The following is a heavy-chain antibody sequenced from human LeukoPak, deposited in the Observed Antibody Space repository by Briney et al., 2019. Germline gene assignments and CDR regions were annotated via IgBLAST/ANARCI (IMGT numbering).Heavy chain of an antibody. CDR2: IGGGGTSI. V-gene: IGHV3-23*01. D-gene: IGHD3-22*01. CDR1: GFIFSNYA. Sequence: GGSLRLSCAASGFIFSNYAMTWVRQAPGKGLQWVSNIGGGGTSINYAVSVKGRFSIYRDNSKNTLYLQMNSLRDEDTAVYYCVRNDTSGGGLDYWGQGSLVTVSS. CDR3: VRNDTSGGGLDY. J-gene: IGHJ4*02.